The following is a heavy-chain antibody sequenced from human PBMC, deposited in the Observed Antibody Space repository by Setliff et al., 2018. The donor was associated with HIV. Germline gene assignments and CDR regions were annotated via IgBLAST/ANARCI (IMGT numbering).Heavy chain of an antibody. CDR1: GYTISAYY. D-gene: IGHD2-21*01. V-gene: IGHV1-2*02. Sequence: ASVKVSCKASGYTISAYYIHWVRLAPGQGLEWMGWINPNSGGPDYAQKFQDRVTMSWDASLTTAYMELRTLTSDDTAVYYCARGDLLLSGGWLDPWGPGTLVTVSS. CDR3: ARGDLLLSGGWLDP. J-gene: IGHJ5*02. CDR2: INPNSGGP.